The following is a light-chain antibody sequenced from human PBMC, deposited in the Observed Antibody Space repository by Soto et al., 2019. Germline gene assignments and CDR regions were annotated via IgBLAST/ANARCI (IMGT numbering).Light chain of an antibody. CDR3: QQRSNWSLT. Sequence: DIVLTQSPGTLSLSPGERATLSCRASRSVSSSYLAWYQQKPGQAPRLLIYGASSRATGIPARFSGSGSGTDLTLTISSLEPEDFAVYYCQQRSNWSLTFGGGTKVDI. J-gene: IGKJ4*01. CDR2: GAS. V-gene: IGKV3D-20*02. CDR1: RSVSSSY.